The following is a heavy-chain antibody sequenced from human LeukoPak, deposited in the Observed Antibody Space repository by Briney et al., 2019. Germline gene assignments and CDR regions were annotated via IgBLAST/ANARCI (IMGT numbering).Heavy chain of an antibody. V-gene: IGHV3-74*01. J-gene: IGHJ4*02. CDR1: GFTFSKCW. CDR3: ATKQWLAPPPDS. D-gene: IGHD6-19*01. Sequence: SGGSLRLSCAASGFTFSKCWMLWVRQAPGKGLESVSRINTDGTVTTYADSVKGRFTVSRDNADNTIFLQMNSVRDEDTAVYYCATKQWLAPPPDSWGQGTPVTVSS. CDR2: INTDGTVT.